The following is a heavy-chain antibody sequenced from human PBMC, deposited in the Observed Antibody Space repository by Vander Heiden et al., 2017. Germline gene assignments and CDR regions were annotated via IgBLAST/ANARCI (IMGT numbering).Heavy chain of an antibody. J-gene: IGHJ4*02. CDR2: ISRDGTAI. CDR3: DAADY. Sequence: EVQLVESGGGLVQPGWSLRLSCTASGLTFSKYTMNWARQAPGKGLEWVSTISRDGTAIYYADSVRGRFTISRDNAKNSLYLQMGSLRAEDTAVYYCDAADYWGQGTLVTVSS. D-gene: IGHD6-13*01. CDR1: GLTFSKYT. V-gene: IGHV3-21*02.